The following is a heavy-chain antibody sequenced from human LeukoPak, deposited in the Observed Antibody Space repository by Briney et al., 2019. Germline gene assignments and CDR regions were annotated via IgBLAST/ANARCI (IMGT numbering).Heavy chain of an antibody. J-gene: IGHJ3*02. D-gene: IGHD1-26*01. Sequence: GGSLRLSCAASGFTFSSYTMNWVRQPPGKGLEWVSNIGTSSTTIYYADSVKGRFTISRDNAKNSLYLQMNSLRAEDTAVYYCAKDLGSYYRPDAFDIWGQGTMVTVSS. V-gene: IGHV3-48*01. CDR1: GFTFSSYT. CDR3: AKDLGSYYRPDAFDI. CDR2: IGTSSTTI.